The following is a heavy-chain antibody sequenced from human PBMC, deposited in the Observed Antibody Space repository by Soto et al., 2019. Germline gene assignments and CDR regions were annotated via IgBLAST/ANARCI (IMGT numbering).Heavy chain of an antibody. Sequence: PSETLSLTCTVSGGSISSAGYYWSWIRQHPGKGLEWIGYIYYSGDTNYNPSLKSRVSMSVDTSKNQFSLKLRSVTAADTAVYYCARGPEYHFDNSGFKHWGQGTPVTVSS. V-gene: IGHV4-31*03. D-gene: IGHD3-22*01. CDR1: GGSISSAGYY. J-gene: IGHJ4*02. CDR2: IYYSGDT. CDR3: ARGPEYHFDNSGFKH.